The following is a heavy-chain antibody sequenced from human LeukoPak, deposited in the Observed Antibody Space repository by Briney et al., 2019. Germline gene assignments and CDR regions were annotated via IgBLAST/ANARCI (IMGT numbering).Heavy chain of an antibody. CDR2: ISSSSSTI. Sequence: ESGGSLKLSCAASGFTFSSYSMNWVRQAPGKGLEWVSYISSSSSTIYYADSVKGRFTISRDNAKNSLYLQMNSLRAEDTAVYYCARVPKTIAAAGTDAFDIWGQGTMVTVSS. CDR3: ARVPKTIAAAGTDAFDI. D-gene: IGHD6-13*01. V-gene: IGHV3-48*01. CDR1: GFTFSSYS. J-gene: IGHJ3*02.